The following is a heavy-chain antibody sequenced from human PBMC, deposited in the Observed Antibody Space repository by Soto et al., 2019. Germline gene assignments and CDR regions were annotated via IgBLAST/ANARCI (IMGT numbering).Heavy chain of an antibody. CDR3: ARNPDGKHFGGDY. D-gene: IGHD3-10*01. CDR1: GFTFSSYG. CDR2: IWYDGSNK. Sequence: VQLVESGGGVVQPGRSLRLSCAASGFTFSSYGMHWVRQAPGKGLEWVAVIWYDGSNKYYADSVKGRFTISRDNSKNTLYLQMNSLRAEDTAVYYCARNPDGKHFGGDYWGQGTLVTVSS. V-gene: IGHV3-33*01. J-gene: IGHJ4*02.